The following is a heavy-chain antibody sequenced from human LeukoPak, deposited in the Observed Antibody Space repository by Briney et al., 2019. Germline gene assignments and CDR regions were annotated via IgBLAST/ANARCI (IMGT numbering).Heavy chain of an antibody. D-gene: IGHD3-9*01. CDR2: IKQDGSEK. Sequence: GGSLRLSCAASGFTFSRYWMSWVRQAPGKGLEWVANIKQDGSEKYYVDSVKGRFTISKDNAKNSLYLQMDRLRAEDTAVYYCARGKDWYDYWGQGTLVTVSS. J-gene: IGHJ4*02. V-gene: IGHV3-7*03. CDR3: ARGKDWYDY. CDR1: GFTFSRYW.